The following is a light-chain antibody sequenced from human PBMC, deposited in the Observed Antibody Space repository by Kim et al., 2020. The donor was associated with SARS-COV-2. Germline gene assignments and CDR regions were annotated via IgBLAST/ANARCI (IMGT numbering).Light chain of an antibody. CDR2: GAS. CDR1: QSISSY. V-gene: IGKV1-39*01. CDR3: TRSQSTPLA. Sequence: DIQMTQSPSSLSASVGDRFTITCRASQSISSYLDWYQQKPGKAPKLLIYGASSLQSGVPSRFSGSGSGTDFTLTISSLQPEDFATYLCTRSQSTPLALGGGTKVEL. J-gene: IGKJ4*01.